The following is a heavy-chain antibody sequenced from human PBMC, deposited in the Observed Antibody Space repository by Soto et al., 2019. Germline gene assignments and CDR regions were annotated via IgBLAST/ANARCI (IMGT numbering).Heavy chain of an antibody. J-gene: IGHJ4*02. Sequence: SQTLSLTCAISGDSVSSNSAAWNWIRQSPSRGLEWLGRTYYRSKWYNDYAVSVKSRITINPDTSKNQFSLQLNSVTPEDTAVYYCARDPGIAVAGTLSGSYFDYWGQGTLVTVSS. V-gene: IGHV6-1*01. CDR1: GDSVSSNSAA. CDR2: TYYRSKWYN. D-gene: IGHD6-19*01. CDR3: ARDPGIAVAGTLSGSYFDY.